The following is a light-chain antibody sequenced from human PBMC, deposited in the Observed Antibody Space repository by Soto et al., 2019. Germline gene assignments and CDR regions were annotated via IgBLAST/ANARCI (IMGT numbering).Light chain of an antibody. CDR1: QSVTTN. CDR3: QQYYDWYT. CDR2: GAV. V-gene: IGKV3-15*01. J-gene: IGKJ2*01. Sequence: ETVMTQSPATLSVSPGETVTLSCRASQSVTTNFAWYQQKPGQAPRLLLYGAVTRAIGIPARLSGSGSGTEFTFTISSLHSEDFAVYYCQQYYDWYTFGQVTRLEI.